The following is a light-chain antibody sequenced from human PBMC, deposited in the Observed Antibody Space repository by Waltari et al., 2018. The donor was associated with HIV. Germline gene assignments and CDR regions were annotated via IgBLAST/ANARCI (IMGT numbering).Light chain of an antibody. CDR1: RNEVGGYNY. CDR2: EVR. J-gene: IGLJ2*01. V-gene: IGLV2-14*01. CDR3: TSYASSSSLL. Sequence: QSALTQPAPVSGSPGQSITLSCTGGRNEVGGYNYVSWYQHLPGKAPKLIIYEVRNRPSGVSNRFSGSKSGNTASLTISGLQAEDEADYYCTSYASSSSLLFGGGTKLTVL.